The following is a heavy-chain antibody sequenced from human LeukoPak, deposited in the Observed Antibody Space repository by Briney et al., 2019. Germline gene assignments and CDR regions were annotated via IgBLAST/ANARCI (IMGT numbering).Heavy chain of an antibody. D-gene: IGHD1-26*01. Sequence: EASVKVSCKASGYTFTSYYMHWVRQAPGQGLEWMGIINPSGGSTSYAQKFQGRVTMTRGTSTSTVYMELSSLRSEDTAVYYCARPRRVGATAGWFDPWGQGTLVTVSS. J-gene: IGHJ5*02. V-gene: IGHV1-46*01. CDR2: INPSGGST. CDR3: ARPRRVGATAGWFDP. CDR1: GYTFTSYY.